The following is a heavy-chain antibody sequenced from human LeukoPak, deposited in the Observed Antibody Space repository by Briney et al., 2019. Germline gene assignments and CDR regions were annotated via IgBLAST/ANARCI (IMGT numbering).Heavy chain of an antibody. Sequence: PGGSLRLSCAASGFTFSSFEMTWVRQTPGKGLEWVSYISSSGSTISYADSVKGRFTISRDNAKSSLYLQMNTLRAEDTAVYYCARAGHVITMIVVLDAFDIWGQGTMVTVSS. CDR3: ARAGHVITMIVVLDAFDI. V-gene: IGHV3-48*03. D-gene: IGHD3-22*01. CDR1: GFTFSSFE. CDR2: ISSSGSTI. J-gene: IGHJ3*02.